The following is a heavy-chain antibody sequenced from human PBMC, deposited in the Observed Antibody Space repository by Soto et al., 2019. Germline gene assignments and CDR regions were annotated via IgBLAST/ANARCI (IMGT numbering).Heavy chain of an antibody. CDR2: IWFDGRYK. CDR3: AGDRGGGDYWYFDL. Sequence: QVQLVESGGGVVQPGRSLRLSCETSGFTFNIFGMHWVRQAPGKGLEWVAVIWFDGRYKYYADSVKGRFTISRDNSKNRLDLQMNSLRVEDTAVYFCAGDRGGGDYWYFDLWGRGTLVTVSS. D-gene: IGHD3-16*01. CDR1: GFTFNIFG. J-gene: IGHJ2*01. V-gene: IGHV3-33*01.